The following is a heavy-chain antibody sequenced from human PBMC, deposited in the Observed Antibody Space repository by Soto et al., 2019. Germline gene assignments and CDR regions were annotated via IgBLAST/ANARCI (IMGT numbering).Heavy chain of an antibody. J-gene: IGHJ4*02. CDR2: INYSGNT. V-gene: IGHV4-30-2*01. CDR3: ARGGGSTDYVANYYFDY. CDR1: GGSLSSGSFS. Sequence: QLRLQESGSGLVKPSQTLSLTCTVSGGSLSSGSFSWGWIRQPPGKGLEWIGYINYSGNTYYNPSLRRGVPISGDMSTNQFSLKLGSVTAADTAVYYCARGGGSTDYVANYYFDYWGRGTLVTVSS. D-gene: IGHD4-17*01.